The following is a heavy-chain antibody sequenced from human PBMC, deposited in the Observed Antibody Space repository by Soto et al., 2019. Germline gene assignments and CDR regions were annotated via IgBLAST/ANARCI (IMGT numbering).Heavy chain of an antibody. CDR2: GLRHEFV. CDR3: VAGPDHAKSAY. CDR1: GGSISDLY. Sequence: QVQLQESGPGLVKPSETLSLTCTVSGGSISDLYLSWTRQPPGKGLEWIGYGLRHEFVGTNPSLTNRVTIAVDMSKRQFSLMLNSVTAADTAVYYCVAGPDHAKSAYWGQGTLVTVSS. V-gene: IGHV4-59*11. J-gene: IGHJ4*01.